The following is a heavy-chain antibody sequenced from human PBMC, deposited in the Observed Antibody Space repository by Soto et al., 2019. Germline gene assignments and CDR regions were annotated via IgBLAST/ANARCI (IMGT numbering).Heavy chain of an antibody. V-gene: IGHV4-4*02. D-gene: IGHD3-3*01. J-gene: IGHJ3*02. Sequence: SETLSLTCAVSGGSISSSNWWSWVRQPPGKGLEWIGEIYHSGSTNYNPSLKSRVTISVDKSKNQFSLKLSSVTAADTAVYYCARDLASLDYDFWSGYSVALDIWGQGTMVTVSS. CDR1: GGSISSSNW. CDR3: ARDLASLDYDFWSGYSVALDI. CDR2: IYHSGST.